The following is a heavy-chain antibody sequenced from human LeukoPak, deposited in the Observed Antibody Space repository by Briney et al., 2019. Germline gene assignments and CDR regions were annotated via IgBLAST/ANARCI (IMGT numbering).Heavy chain of an antibody. V-gene: IGHV3-74*01. Sequence: GGSLRLSCAASGFTFSGYWMHWVRQAPGKGLVWVSCINSDGSSTNYADSVKGRFTISRDNAKNTLYLQMNSLRAEDTAVYYCARMYGDFWSGYYDDYWGQGALVTVSS. CDR3: ARMYGDFWSGYYDDY. CDR1: GFTFSGYW. D-gene: IGHD3-3*01. J-gene: IGHJ4*02. CDR2: INSDGSST.